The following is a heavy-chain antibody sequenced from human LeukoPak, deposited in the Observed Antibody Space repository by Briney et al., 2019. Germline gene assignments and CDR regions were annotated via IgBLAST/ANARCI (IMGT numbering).Heavy chain of an antibody. D-gene: IGHD2-15*01. Sequence: PSETLSLTCTVSGASINNYYWGWIRQPPGKGLEWIGYIYYGGNTKYSPSLKSRVTVSADMSKNHFSLKLSSVTAADTAVYYCARACYGSGGSCPPGMDVWGQGTTVTVSS. CDR2: IYYGGNT. CDR3: ARACYGSGGSCPPGMDV. CDR1: GASINNYY. J-gene: IGHJ6*02. V-gene: IGHV4-59*01.